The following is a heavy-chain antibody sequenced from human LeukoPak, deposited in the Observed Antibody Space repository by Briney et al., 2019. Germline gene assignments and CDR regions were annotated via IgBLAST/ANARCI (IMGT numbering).Heavy chain of an antibody. V-gene: IGHV3-23*01. Sequence: GGSLRLSCVASGFTFSSYVMSWVRQAPGKGLEWVSGIGGSGGSTYYADSVKGRFTISRDNAGNTVYLQMNSLTAEDTAVYYCTRDLVGATSDFWGQGTLVTVSS. CDR2: IGGSGGST. CDR1: GFTFSSYV. J-gene: IGHJ4*02. D-gene: IGHD1-26*01. CDR3: TRDLVGATSDF.